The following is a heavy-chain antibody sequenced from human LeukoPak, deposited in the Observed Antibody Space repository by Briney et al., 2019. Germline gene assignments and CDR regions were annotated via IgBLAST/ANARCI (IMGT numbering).Heavy chain of an antibody. CDR1: GGSISSYY. CDR3: ARENSGSYREFDY. J-gene: IGHJ4*02. CDR2: IYTSGSP. V-gene: IGHV4-4*07. Sequence: SETLSLTSTVSGGSISSYYWSWIRPPAGKGLEWIGRIYTSGSPNYNASLKSRVSMSVDTSKNQLSLKLSSVTAADTAVFYCARENSGSYREFDYWGQGTLVTVSS. D-gene: IGHD1-26*01.